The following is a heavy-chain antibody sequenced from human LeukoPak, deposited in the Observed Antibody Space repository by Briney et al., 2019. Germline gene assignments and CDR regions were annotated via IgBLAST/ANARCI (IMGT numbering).Heavy chain of an antibody. D-gene: IGHD3-22*01. CDR1: GYSISSGYY. CDR2: IYHSGST. Sequence: SETLSLTRTVSGYSISSGYYWGWIRQPPGKGLEWIGSIYHSGSTYYNPSLKSRVTISVDTSKNQFSLKLSSVTAADTAVYYCARVDTYDSSGYYYSPLYYYYYMDVWGKGTTVTVSS. J-gene: IGHJ6*03. V-gene: IGHV4-38-2*02. CDR3: ARVDTYDSSGYYYSPLYYYYYMDV.